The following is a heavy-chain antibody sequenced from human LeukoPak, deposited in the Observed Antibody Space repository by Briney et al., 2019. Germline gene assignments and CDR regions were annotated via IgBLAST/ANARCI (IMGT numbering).Heavy chain of an antibody. CDR2: IKSKTDGGTT. D-gene: IGHD3-10*01. CDR1: GFTFSNAW. V-gene: IGHV3-15*01. CDR3: TTDPVVRGARWAGSAY. J-gene: IGHJ4*02. Sequence: GGSLRLSCAASGFTFSNAWMSWVRQAPGKGLEWVGRIKSKTDGGTTDYAAPVKGRFTISRDDSKNTLYLQMNSLKTEDTAVYYCTTDPVVRGARWAGSAYWGQGTLVTVSS.